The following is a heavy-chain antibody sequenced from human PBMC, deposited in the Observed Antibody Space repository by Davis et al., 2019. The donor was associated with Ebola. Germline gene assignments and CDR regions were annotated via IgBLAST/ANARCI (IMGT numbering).Heavy chain of an antibody. J-gene: IGHJ2*01. Sequence: SETLSLTYSVSGGSISSGTYYWGWVRQPPGKGLEWIGAIYYNGRTYYNSSLEGRVTISLDTSKNQFSLKLRSVTAADTAVYFCARLSGLFSSSSGALYFDLWGRGTLVSVSS. V-gene: IGHV4-39*07. CDR3: ARLSGLFSSSSGALYFDL. CDR2: IYYNGRT. D-gene: IGHD6-6*01. CDR1: GGSISSGTYY.